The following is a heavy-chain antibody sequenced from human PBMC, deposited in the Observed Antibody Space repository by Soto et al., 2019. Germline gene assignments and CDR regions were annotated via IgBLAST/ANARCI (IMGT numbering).Heavy chain of an antibody. Sequence: PSEALSLTSSISGGSISHCHWTWIRQPPGKGLEYIGYIYDIGSTNYSPSLNSRVTMSIDTSKNQFSLKLSSVTAADTAVYYCARGVVLDYWGQGMLVTVS. V-gene: IGHV4-59*01. D-gene: IGHD2-8*01. CDR2: IYDIGST. CDR1: GGSISHCH. CDR3: ARGVVLDY. J-gene: IGHJ4*02.